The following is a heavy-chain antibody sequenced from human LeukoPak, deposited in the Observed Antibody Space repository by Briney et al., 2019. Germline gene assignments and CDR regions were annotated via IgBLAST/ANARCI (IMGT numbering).Heavy chain of an antibody. CDR1: GISFSNAW. Sequence: GGSLRLSCAGSGISFSNAWMSWVRQAPGKGLEWVGRITRKIDGETTDYAAPVKGRFTISRNDPENTLFLQINSLKTENTAVYYCTTDTPDSSGYCHDYWGQGTLVTVSS. D-gene: IGHD3-22*01. V-gene: IGHV3-15*01. CDR2: ITRKIDGETT. CDR3: TTDTPDSSGYCHDY. J-gene: IGHJ4*02.